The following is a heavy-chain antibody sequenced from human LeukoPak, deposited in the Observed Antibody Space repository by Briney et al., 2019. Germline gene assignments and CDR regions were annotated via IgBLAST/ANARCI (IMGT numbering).Heavy chain of an antibody. Sequence: GTSLRLSCEASGFTFSHFAMHWVRQAPGKGLEWVAFIRYDGSNKYYADSVKGRFTISRDNSKNTLYLQMNSLRAEDTAVYYCAKDPIAAAGTLDYWGQGTLVTVSS. D-gene: IGHD6-13*01. CDR2: IRYDGSNK. CDR3: AKDPIAAAGTLDY. V-gene: IGHV3-30*02. CDR1: GFTFSHFA. J-gene: IGHJ4*02.